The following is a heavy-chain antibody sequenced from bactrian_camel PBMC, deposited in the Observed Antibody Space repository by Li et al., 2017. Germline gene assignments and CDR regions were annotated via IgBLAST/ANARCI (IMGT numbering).Heavy chain of an antibody. D-gene: IGHD6*01. J-gene: IGHJ4*01. V-gene: IGHV3S1*01. CDR3: AEGRGSRGEHCYSLNY. CDR1: PYISSSYF. CDR2: SYPGAGPERDT. Sequence: HVQLVESGGGSAQAGGSLRLSCAASPYISSSYFMGWFRQVPGKAREAVASSYPGAGPERDTFIADSVKGRFTISLDSARNTVYLQMNNLQPEDTATYYCAEGRGSRGEHCYSLNYWGQGTQVTV.